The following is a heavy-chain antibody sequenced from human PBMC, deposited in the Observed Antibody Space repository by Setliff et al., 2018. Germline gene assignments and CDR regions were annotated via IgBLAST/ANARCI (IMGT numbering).Heavy chain of an antibody. Sequence: ASVKVSCKASGYTFTGYYMHWVRQAPGQGLEWMGWINPNSGGTNYAQKFQGWVTMTRDTSISTAYMELSRLRSDDTAVYYCARGAGGIWQWGYYFDYWVPETLLVTVSS. D-gene: IGHD6-19*01. J-gene: IGHJ4*03. CDR2: INPNSGGT. V-gene: IGHV1-2*04. CDR3: ARGAGGIWQWGYYFDY. CDR1: GYTFTGYY.